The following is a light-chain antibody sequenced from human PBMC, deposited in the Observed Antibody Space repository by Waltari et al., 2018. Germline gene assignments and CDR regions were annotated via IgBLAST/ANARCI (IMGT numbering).Light chain of an antibody. CDR2: GAS. V-gene: IGKV3-15*01. J-gene: IGKJ2*01. Sequence: EIVMTQSPATMSVSPGERATLSCRASQSVSSNLAWYKQKPGQAPRLLIYGASTRATGIPARFSGSGSVTEFTLTISSMQSEDFAVYYCQQYNNWPPAYTFGQGTKLEIK. CDR1: QSVSSN. CDR3: QQYNNWPPAYT.